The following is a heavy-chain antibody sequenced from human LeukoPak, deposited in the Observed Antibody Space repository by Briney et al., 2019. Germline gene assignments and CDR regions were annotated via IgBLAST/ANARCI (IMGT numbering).Heavy chain of an antibody. CDR2: ISAYNGNT. J-gene: IGHJ3*02. CDR3: ARALHYDILTGYFRTHDAFDI. Sequence: ASVKVSCKASGGTFSSYAISWVRQAPGQGLEWMGWISAYNGNTNYAQKLQGRVTMTTDTSTGTAYMELRSLRSDDTAVYYCARALHYDILTGYFRTHDAFDIWGQGTMVTVSS. V-gene: IGHV1-18*01. D-gene: IGHD3-9*01. CDR1: GGTFSSYA.